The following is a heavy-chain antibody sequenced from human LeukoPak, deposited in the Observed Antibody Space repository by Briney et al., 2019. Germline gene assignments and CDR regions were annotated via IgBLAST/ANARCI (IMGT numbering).Heavy chain of an antibody. CDR1: GGSISSYY. V-gene: IGHV4-59*01. J-gene: IGHJ6*02. CDR3: XXXXXEXHYYGLDV. CDR2: IYYSGST. Sequence: SETLSLTCSVSGGSISSYYWSWIRQSPGKGLEWIGYIYYSGSTIYNPSLKSRVTISVDTSKNQFSLKLSSVSAAGTAVYYGXXXXXEXHYYGLDVWGQGTTVTVSS.